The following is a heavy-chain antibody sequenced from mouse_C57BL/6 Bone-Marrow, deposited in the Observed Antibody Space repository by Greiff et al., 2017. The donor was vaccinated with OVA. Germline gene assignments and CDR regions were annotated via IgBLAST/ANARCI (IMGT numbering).Heavy chain of an antibody. Sequence: VQLVESGAELARPGASVKMSCKASGYTFTSYTMHWVKQRPGQGLEWIGYINPSSGYTKYNQKFKDKATLTADKSSSTAYMQLSSLTSEDSAVYYCASPGGYGSSWNYYAMDYWGQGTSVTVSS. CDR2: INPSSGYT. D-gene: IGHD1-1*01. V-gene: IGHV1-4*01. CDR1: GYTFTSYT. J-gene: IGHJ4*01. CDR3: ASPGGYGSSWNYYAMDY.